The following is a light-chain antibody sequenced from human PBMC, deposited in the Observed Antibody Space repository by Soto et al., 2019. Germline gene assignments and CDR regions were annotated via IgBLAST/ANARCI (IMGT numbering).Light chain of an antibody. CDR1: QASSSW. CDR3: QHQHSYSEA. Sequence: DIHMTQSPSPLSGSVGDRVTITCRASQASSSWFAWYQQQQGTAPKLLIYKASTLKSAAPSRFSGSGSGTEFNLTISSMQPDHFATYYCQHQHSYSEAFGQGTKVDI. J-gene: IGKJ1*01. CDR2: KAS. V-gene: IGKV1-5*03.